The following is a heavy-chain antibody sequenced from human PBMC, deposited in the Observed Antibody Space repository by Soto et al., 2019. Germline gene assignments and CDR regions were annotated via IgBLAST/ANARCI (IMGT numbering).Heavy chain of an antibody. CDR2: LYWDDDT. D-gene: IGHD3-10*01. CDR3: AHRPGFSMAFDY. V-gene: IGHV2-5*02. CDR1: GFSLSTYGVG. Sequence: QITLKESGPTLVKPTQTLTLTCNFSGFSLSTYGVGVGWIRQPPGQALDWLELLYWDDDTRFSPSLNSRLAITKDTSTSHVVLTMTHMDPVDTATYYCAHRPGFSMAFDYWGPGSLVTVSS. J-gene: IGHJ4*02.